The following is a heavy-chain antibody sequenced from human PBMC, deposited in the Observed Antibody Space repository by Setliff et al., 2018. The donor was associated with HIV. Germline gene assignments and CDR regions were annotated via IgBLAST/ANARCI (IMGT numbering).Heavy chain of an antibody. CDR2: VYYSGTT. V-gene: IGHV4-59*11. J-gene: IGHJ3*01. Sequence: LSLTCTVSGASISSHYWSWIRQSPGKGLEWIGHVYYSGTTKYNPSLQSRVSMSVDTSKNQVSVSLQSLSAADTAVYYCARDVTFITHDALDLWGQGIMVT. CDR3: ARDVTFITHDALDL. D-gene: IGHD3-22*01. CDR1: GASISSHY.